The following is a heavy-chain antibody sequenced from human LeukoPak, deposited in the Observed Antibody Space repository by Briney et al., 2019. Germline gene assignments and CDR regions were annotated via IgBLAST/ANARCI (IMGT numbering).Heavy chain of an antibody. J-gene: IGHJ5*02. D-gene: IGHD2/OR15-2a*01. Sequence: GGSLRLSCAASGFTFSDYYMNWIRQAPGKGLDPVSYVSSSGSTIYYADSVKGRFTISRDNAKNSLYLQMNSLRAEDTAVYYCARDSRGSNWFDPWGQGTLVTVSS. V-gene: IGHV3-11*01. CDR2: VSSSGSTI. CDR1: GFTFSDYY. CDR3: ARDSRGSNWFDP.